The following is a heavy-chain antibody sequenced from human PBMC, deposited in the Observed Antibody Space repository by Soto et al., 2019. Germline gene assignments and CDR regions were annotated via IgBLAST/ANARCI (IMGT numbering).Heavy chain of an antibody. CDR2: IDPSDSYI. Sequence: PGESLKISCECSGYSFKTHWITWVRQMLGKGLEWVGRIDPSDSYISYSPSFQGHVTLSADKSISTAYLQWSSLEASDTASYYCARQGMWGAYYCDLWGQGTLVTVSS. J-gene: IGHJ4*02. V-gene: IGHV5-10-1*01. D-gene: IGHD3-16*01. CDR3: ARQGMWGAYYCDL. CDR1: GYSFKTHW.